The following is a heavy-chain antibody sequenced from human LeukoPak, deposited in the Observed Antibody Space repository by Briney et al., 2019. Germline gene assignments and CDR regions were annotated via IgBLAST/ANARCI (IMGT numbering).Heavy chain of an antibody. CDR2: INPNSGGT. J-gene: IGHJ3*02. V-gene: IGHV1-2*02. D-gene: IGHD3-22*01. CDR1: GYTFIAYY. Sequence: ASVKVSCKASGYTFIAYYMHWVRQAPGQGLEWMGWINPNSGGTNYAQKFQGRVTMTRDTSISTAYMELSRLRSDDTAVYYCARDYNYYDSSGYRRAFDIWGQGTMVTVSS. CDR3: ARDYNYYDSSGYRRAFDI.